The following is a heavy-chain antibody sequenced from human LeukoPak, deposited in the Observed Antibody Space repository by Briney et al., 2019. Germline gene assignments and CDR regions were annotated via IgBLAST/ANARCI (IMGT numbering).Heavy chain of an antibody. Sequence: SETLSLTCTASGGSIRSYYWSWIRQPPGKGLEWVGYIYYTGSTNYNPSLKSRVTMSVDTSKNQFSLKLSSVTVADTAVYYCARVTTDYGDANYFDLWGRGTLVTVSS. V-gene: IGHV4-59*01. CDR1: GGSIRSYY. CDR3: ARVTTDYGDANYFDL. CDR2: IYYTGST. D-gene: IGHD4-17*01. J-gene: IGHJ2*01.